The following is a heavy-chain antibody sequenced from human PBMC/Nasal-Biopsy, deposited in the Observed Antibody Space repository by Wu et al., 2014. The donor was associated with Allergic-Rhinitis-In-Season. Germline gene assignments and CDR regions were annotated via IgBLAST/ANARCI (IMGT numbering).Heavy chain of an antibody. V-gene: IGHV3-53*01. Sequence: LRLSCAASGFSVSNDYMNWVRQAPGEGLEWVSLVYSDGSAYYADSVKGRFTVSRDISRNTLYLQMNSLRVEDTAVYYCARSVTGTTPGVHWGQGTLVTVSS. CDR2: VYSDGSA. CDR1: GFSVSNDY. J-gene: IGHJ4*02. CDR3: ARSVTGTTPGVH. D-gene: IGHD1-7*01.